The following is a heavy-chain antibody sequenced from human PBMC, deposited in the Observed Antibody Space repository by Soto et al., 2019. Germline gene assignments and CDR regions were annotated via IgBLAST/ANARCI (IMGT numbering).Heavy chain of an antibody. CDR1: GYTFTSYG. D-gene: IGHD3-16*01. CDR2: ISAYNGNT. Sequence: ASVKVSCKASGYTFTSYGISWVLQAPGQGLEWMGWISAYNGNTNYAQKLQGRVTMTTDTSTSTAYMELRSLRSDDTAVYYCASADRVMVYDLWGRGTLVTVSS. CDR3: ASADRVMVYDL. V-gene: IGHV1-18*01. J-gene: IGHJ2*01.